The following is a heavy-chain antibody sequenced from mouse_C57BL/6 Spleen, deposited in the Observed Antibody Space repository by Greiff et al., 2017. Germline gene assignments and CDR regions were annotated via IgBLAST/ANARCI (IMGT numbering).Heavy chain of an antibody. Sequence: EVQLQQSGPELVKPGASVKISCKASGYSFTGYYMNWVKQSPEKSLEWIGEINPSTGGTTYNQKFKAKATLTVDKSSSTAYMQLKSLTSEDSAVYYCARLLQGYFDYWGQGTTLTVSS. CDR1: GYSFTGYY. D-gene: IGHD1-1*01. CDR3: ARLLQGYFDY. V-gene: IGHV1-42*01. CDR2: INPSTGGT. J-gene: IGHJ2*01.